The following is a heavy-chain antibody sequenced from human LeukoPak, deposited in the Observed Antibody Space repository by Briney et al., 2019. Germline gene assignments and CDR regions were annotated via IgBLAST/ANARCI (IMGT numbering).Heavy chain of an antibody. CDR3: ATKRSGWYNYYYMDV. CDR2: IYYRGST. CDR1: GGSLSSGSYY. Sequence: PSETLSLTRTVSGGSLSSGSYYWGWLRHPPGKGLEWLRCIYYRGSTDYNPSLKSQVTMYVDTSKNQFSLKLNSVTAADTAVYYCATKRSGWYNYYYMDVWGKGTTVTVSS. V-gene: IGHV4-39*01. D-gene: IGHD6-19*01. J-gene: IGHJ6*03.